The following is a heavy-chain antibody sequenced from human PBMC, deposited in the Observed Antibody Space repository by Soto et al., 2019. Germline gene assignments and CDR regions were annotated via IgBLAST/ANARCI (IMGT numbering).Heavy chain of an antibody. CDR1: GYTFTGYY. CDR3: ARIGSSSAGGCDP. V-gene: IGHV1-2*02. D-gene: IGHD6-6*01. J-gene: IGHJ5*02. Sequence: ASVKVSCKASGYTFTGYYMHWVRQAPGQGLEWMGWINPNSGDTNYAQKLHGRGTMPRNTSRRTAYMELSSLRSEDTSVYYCARIGSSSAGGCDPWGQGTLVTVSS. CDR2: INPNSGDT.